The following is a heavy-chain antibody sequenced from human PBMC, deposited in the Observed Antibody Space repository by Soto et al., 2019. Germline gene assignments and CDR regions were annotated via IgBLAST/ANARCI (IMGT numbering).Heavy chain of an antibody. Sequence: QLKLVQSGAEVKKTGASVKVSCKASGYTFISYGIAWVRHTPGQGLEWVVWISPYNSKTNSAQKFQDRVTMAIDAPASKAYLDVRGLRSDDTAVYYCARAVYATSRVGILHTGVHGVEIDFCGQGTLVTFSS. J-gene: IGHJ4*02. D-gene: IGHD2-8*01. CDR3: ARAVYATSRVGILHTGVHGVEIDF. V-gene: IGHV1-18*01. CDR2: ISPYNSKT. CDR1: GYTFISYG.